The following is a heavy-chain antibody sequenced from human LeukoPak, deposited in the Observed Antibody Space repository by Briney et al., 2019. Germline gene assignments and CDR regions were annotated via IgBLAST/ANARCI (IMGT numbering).Heavy chain of an antibody. J-gene: IGHJ4*02. Sequence: GGSLRLSCAASGFTFSSYGMSWVRQAPGKGLEWVSCISGSGGGTYYADSVKGRFTISRDNSKNTLYLQMNSLRAEDTAVYYCARSGYNRFDYWGQGTLVTVSS. D-gene: IGHD5-24*01. CDR1: GFTFSSYG. CDR3: ARSGYNRFDY. V-gene: IGHV3-23*01. CDR2: ISGSGGGT.